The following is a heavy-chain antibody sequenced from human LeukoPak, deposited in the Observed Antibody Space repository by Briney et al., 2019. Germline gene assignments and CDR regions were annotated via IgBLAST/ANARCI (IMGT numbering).Heavy chain of an antibody. Sequence: SETLSLTCAVYGGSFSGYYWSWIRQPPGKGLEWIGEINHSGSTNYNPSLKSRVTISVDTSKNQFSLKLSSVTAADTAVYYCARSCRILDIVATIRARLGGNGFDIWGQGTMVIVSS. CDR1: GGSFSGYY. D-gene: IGHD5-12*01. J-gene: IGHJ3*02. V-gene: IGHV4-34*01. CDR2: INHSGST. CDR3: ARSCRILDIVATIRARLGGNGFDI.